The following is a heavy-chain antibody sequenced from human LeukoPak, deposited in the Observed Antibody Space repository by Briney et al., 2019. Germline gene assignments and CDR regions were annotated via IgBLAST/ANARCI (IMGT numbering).Heavy chain of an antibody. CDR2: IKSKTGGGTT. CDR3: TTDLGYYDSSGYVDY. Sequence: GGSLRLSCAASGFTFSNAWMSWVRQAPGKGLEWVGRIKSKTGGGTTDYAAPVKGRFTISRDDSKNTLYLQMNSLKTEDTAVYYCTTDLGYYDSSGYVDYWGQGNLVTVSS. CDR1: GFTFSNAW. V-gene: IGHV3-15*01. J-gene: IGHJ4*02. D-gene: IGHD3-22*01.